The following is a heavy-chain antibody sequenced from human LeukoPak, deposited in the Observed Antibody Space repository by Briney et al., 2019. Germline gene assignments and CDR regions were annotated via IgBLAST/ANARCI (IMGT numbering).Heavy chain of an antibody. CDR3: ARYKFCGSDCYPFDY. CDR2: IYTSGST. Sequence: SETLSLTCTVSGGSISSYYWSWIRQPAGKGLEWIGRIYTSGSTNYNPSLKSRVTISVDTSKNQFSLKLTSVSAADTAVYYCARYKFCGSDCYPFDYWGQGTLVTVSS. CDR1: GGSISSYY. V-gene: IGHV4-4*07. D-gene: IGHD2-21*02. J-gene: IGHJ4*02.